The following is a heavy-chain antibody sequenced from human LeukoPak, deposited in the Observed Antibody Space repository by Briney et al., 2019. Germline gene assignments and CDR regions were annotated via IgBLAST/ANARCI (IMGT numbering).Heavy chain of an antibody. CDR3: ARRGSGYNILYYFDY. D-gene: IGHD5-12*01. CDR2: IYPDDSDT. Sequence: GESLKISCKGSGYSFTNYWIGWVRQMPGKGLEWMGIIYPDDSDTRYSPSFQGQVTISADKSISTAYLQWSSLKASDTVMYYCARRGSGYNILYYFDYWGQGTLVTVSS. J-gene: IGHJ4*02. V-gene: IGHV5-51*01. CDR1: GYSFTNYW.